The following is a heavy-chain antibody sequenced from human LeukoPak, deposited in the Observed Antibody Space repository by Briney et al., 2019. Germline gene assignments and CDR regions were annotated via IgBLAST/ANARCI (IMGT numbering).Heavy chain of an antibody. Sequence: ASVKVSCKASGYSFTSYGISWVRQAPGQGLEWMGRISVHTGNTNYAQKFQGRVTMTTDTSTSTAYMELRSLRSDDTAVYYCARVRGDYGDFGNYWGQGTLVTVSS. CDR1: GYSFTSYG. J-gene: IGHJ4*02. CDR3: ARVRGDYGDFGNY. V-gene: IGHV1-18*04. D-gene: IGHD4-17*01. CDR2: ISVHTGNT.